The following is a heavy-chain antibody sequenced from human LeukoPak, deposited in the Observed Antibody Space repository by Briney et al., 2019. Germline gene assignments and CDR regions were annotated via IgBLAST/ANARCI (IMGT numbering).Heavy chain of an antibody. Sequence: ASVKVSCKASGYTFTSYAMNWVRQAPGQGLEWMGWINTNTGNPTYAQGFTGRFVFPLDTSVSTAYLQISSLKAEDTAVYYCARDLQKQYCSGGSCYSGYYYYDMDVWGQGTTVTVSS. V-gene: IGHV7-4-1*02. CDR1: GYTFTSYA. CDR3: ARDLQKQYCSGGSCYSGYYYYDMDV. J-gene: IGHJ6*02. CDR2: INTNTGNP. D-gene: IGHD2-15*01.